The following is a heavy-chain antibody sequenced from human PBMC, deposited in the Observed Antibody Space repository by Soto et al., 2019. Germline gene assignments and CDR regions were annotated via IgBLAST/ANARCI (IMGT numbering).Heavy chain of an antibody. CDR3: ARSGGIAARPGYYYYGMDV. CDR2: INPNSGGT. CDR1: GFALTGYY. Sequence: AAVQVTWQASGFALTGYYMRWVRQAPGQGLELMGWINPNSGGTNYAQKFQGWVTMTRDTSISTAYMELSRLRSDDTAVYYCARSGGIAARPGYYYYGMDVWGQGTTVTVSS. V-gene: IGHV1-2*04. D-gene: IGHD6-6*01. J-gene: IGHJ6*02.